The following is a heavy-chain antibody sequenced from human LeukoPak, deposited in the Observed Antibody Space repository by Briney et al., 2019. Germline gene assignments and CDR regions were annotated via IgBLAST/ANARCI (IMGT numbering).Heavy chain of an antibody. D-gene: IGHD6-25*01. CDR2: VDYSGST. V-gene: IGHV4-39*02. Sequence: SETLSLTCTVSGGSISSSGYYWGWIRQPPEKGLEWIGNVDYSGSTYYNSSLKSRVTISADTSKNQFSLKLSSVTAADTAVYYCARASNSGLDYWGQGTLVTVSS. J-gene: IGHJ4*02. CDR1: GGSISSSGYY. CDR3: ARASNSGLDY.